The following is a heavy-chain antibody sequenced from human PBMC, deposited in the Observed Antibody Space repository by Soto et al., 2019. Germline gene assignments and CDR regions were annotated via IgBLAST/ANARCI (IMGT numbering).Heavy chain of an antibody. V-gene: IGHV3-33*01. CDR2: IWYDGSNK. CDR1: GFTFSSYG. D-gene: IGHD3-3*01. J-gene: IGHJ4*02. CDR3: ARDKLEQRITIFGVVITPASYFDY. Sequence: GGSLRLSCAASGFTFSSYGMHWVRQAPGKGLEWVAVIWYDGSNKYYADSVKGRFTISRDNSKNTLYLQMNSLRAEDTAVYYCARDKLEQRITIFGVVITPASYFDYWGQGTLVTVSS.